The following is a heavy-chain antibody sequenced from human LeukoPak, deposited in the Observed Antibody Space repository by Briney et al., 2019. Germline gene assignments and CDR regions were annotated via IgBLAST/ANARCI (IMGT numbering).Heavy chain of an antibody. CDR3: ARSTYYDFWSGYYSPNPIDY. D-gene: IGHD3-3*01. V-gene: IGHV1-69*13. J-gene: IGHJ4*02. Sequence: SVKVSCKASGGTFSSYAISWVRQAPGQGLEWMGGIIPIFGTVNYAQKFQGRVTITADESTSTAYMELSSLRSEDTAVYYCARSTYYDFWSGYYSPNPIDYWGQGTLVTVSS. CDR1: GGTFSSYA. CDR2: IIPIFGTV.